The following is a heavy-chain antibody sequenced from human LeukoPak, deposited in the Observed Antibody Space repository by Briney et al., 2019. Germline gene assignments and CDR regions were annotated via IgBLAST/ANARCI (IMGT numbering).Heavy chain of an antibody. CDR2: IYHTGST. Sequence: PSETLSLTCGVSGYSISRGYYWAWIRQPPGKGLEWIRTIYHTGSTYYNPSLESRVTISVDTSKNEFSLNLNSVTAADTAVYYCARAGWIITSGIDYWGQGALVTVSS. V-gene: IGHV4-38-2*01. D-gene: IGHD3-10*01. J-gene: IGHJ4*02. CDR3: ARAGWIITSGIDY. CDR1: GYSISRGYY.